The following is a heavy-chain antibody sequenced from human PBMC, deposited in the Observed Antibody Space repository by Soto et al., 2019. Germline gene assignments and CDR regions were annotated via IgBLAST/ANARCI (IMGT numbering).Heavy chain of an antibody. CDR2: IYYSGST. D-gene: IGHD4-17*01. Sequence: SETLSLTCSVSGGSMSEYFWSWIRQPPGNGLEWIGYIYYSGSTNYNPSLKSRVTISVDTSKNQFSLKLSSVTAADTAVYYCARWWAYGDYVRSQDAFDIWGQGTMVTVSS. J-gene: IGHJ3*02. CDR1: GGSMSEYF. V-gene: IGHV4-59*01. CDR3: ARWWAYGDYVRSQDAFDI.